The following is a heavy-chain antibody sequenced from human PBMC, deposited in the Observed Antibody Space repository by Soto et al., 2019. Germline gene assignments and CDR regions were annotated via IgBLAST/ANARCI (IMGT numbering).Heavy chain of an antibody. CDR1: GGSISSGGYY. V-gene: IGHV4-31*03. J-gene: IGHJ3*02. D-gene: IGHD6-13*01. CDR3: AKGYSSSWPNAFDI. CDR2: IYYSGTT. Sequence: QVQLQESDPGLVKPSQTLSLTCTVSGGSISSGGYYWSWIRQHPGKGLEWIGYIYYSGTTYYNPSLKSRITISVDTSKNQFSLKLSSVTAADTAVYFCAKGYSSSWPNAFDIWGQGTMVTVSS.